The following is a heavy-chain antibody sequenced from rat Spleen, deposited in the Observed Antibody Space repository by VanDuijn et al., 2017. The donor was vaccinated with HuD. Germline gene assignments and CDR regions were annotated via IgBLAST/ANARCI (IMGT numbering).Heavy chain of an antibody. V-gene: IGHV5-20*01. CDR2: INYDGGST. J-gene: IGHJ2*01. Sequence: EVQLVESGGGLVQPGRSLKLSCAASGFTFSNSYMAWVRQAPTKGLEWVASINYDGGSTYYRDSVKGRFTFSRDNAKSTLYLQLDSLRSEDTATYYCTTWDYYDNRFDYWGQGVMVTVSS. CDR3: TTWDYYDNRFDY. CDR1: GFTFSNSY. D-gene: IGHD1-6*01.